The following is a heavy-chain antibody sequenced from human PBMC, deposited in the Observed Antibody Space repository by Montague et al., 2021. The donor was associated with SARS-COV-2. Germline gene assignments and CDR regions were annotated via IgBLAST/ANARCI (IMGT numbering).Heavy chain of an antibody. V-gene: IGHV3-30*04. CDR1: GFTFSSHA. D-gene: IGHD5-18*01. CDR2: ISYDGFNK. Sequence: SLRLSCAASGFTFSSHAMHWVRQAPGKGLEWVAVISYDGFNKYYADSVKGRFTISRDNSKNTLSLQMNSLRTEDTAVYYCARGGGYRYAFDIWGQGTMVTVSS. J-gene: IGHJ3*02. CDR3: ARGGGYRYAFDI.